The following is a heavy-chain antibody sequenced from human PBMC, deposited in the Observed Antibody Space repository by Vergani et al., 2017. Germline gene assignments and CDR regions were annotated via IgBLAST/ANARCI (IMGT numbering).Heavy chain of an antibody. J-gene: IGHJ6*02. CDR1: GYTFTGYY. Sequence: QVQLVQSGAEVKKPGASVKVSCKASGYTFTGYYMHWVRQAPGQGLEWMGWINPNSGGTNYAQKFQGRVTMTRDTSISTAYMELSMLSSDDTAVYYCARRARFYGRYYYYGMDVWGQGTTVTVSS. D-gene: IGHD2/OR15-2a*01. CDR3: ARRARFYGRYYYYGMDV. CDR2: INPNSGGT. V-gene: IGHV1-2*02.